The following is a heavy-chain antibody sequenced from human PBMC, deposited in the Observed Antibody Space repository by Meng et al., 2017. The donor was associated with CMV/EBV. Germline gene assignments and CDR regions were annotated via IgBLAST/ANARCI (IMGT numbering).Heavy chain of an antibody. Sequence: GESLKISCAASGFTFSSYSMNWVRQAPGKGLEWVSYISSSGSTIYYADSVEGRFTISRDNAKNSLYLQMNSLRAEDTAVYYCARTRITIFGVVIIARYGMDVWGQGTTVTVSS. CDR2: ISSSGSTI. D-gene: IGHD3-3*01. V-gene: IGHV3-48*04. CDR1: GFTFSSYS. J-gene: IGHJ6*02. CDR3: ARTRITIFGVVIIARYGMDV.